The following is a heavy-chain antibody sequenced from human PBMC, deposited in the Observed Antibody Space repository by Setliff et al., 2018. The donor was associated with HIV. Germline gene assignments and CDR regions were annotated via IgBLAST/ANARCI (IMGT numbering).Heavy chain of an antibody. CDR3: VRTNYYYYDLDV. V-gene: IGHV4-31*03. Sequence: SETLSLTCTVSGGSISTGDYYWAWIRHYPGKGLEWIGYIFCTVSTFDNPSLKSRVSISVLRSTDQFFLRLHSVTAADTAVYYCVRTNYYYYDLDVWGKGTTVTSP. CDR1: GGSISTGDYY. J-gene: IGHJ6*03. CDR2: IFCTVST.